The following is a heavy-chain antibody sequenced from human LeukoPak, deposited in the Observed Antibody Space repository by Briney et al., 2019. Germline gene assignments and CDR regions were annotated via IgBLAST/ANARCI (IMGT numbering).Heavy chain of an antibody. CDR1: GGSFSGYY. J-gene: IGHJ3*02. CDR3: ARVRYNWNPTEGDAFDI. V-gene: IGHV4-34*01. CDR2: INHSGST. Sequence: SETLSLTCAVYGGSFSGYYWSWIRQPPGKGLEWIGEINHSGSTNYNPSLKSRVTISVDTSKNQFSLKLSSVTAADTAVYYCARVRYNWNPTEGDAFDIRGQGTMVTVSS. D-gene: IGHD1-20*01.